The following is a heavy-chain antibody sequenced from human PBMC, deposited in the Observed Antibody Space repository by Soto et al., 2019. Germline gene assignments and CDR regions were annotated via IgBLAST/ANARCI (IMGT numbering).Heavy chain of an antibody. D-gene: IGHD2-21*02. Sequence: QVQLVQSGTEVKKPGSSVKVSCKASGGTFSSDAITWVRQAPGQGLEWMGGIIPFLGTTYYAQKFQGRVTITADKSTSTAYMELSSLRPEDTAVYYCASFYCGGDCYSLLRYWGQGTLVTVSS. CDR2: IIPFLGTT. CDR3: ASFYCGGDCYSLLRY. V-gene: IGHV1-69*06. CDR1: GGTFSSDA. J-gene: IGHJ4*02.